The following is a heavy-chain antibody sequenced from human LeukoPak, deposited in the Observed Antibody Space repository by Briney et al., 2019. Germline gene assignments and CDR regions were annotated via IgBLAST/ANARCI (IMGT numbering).Heavy chain of an antibody. J-gene: IGHJ5*02. V-gene: IGHV4-59*01. D-gene: IGHD3-22*01. CDR3: AREGSSGYYFGWFDP. CDR1: GGSITSYY. Sequence: SETLSLTCTVSGGSITSYYWSWIRHPPGKGLEEIGYIYHSGSTNYNPSLKSRVTISVDTSKNQFSLKLSSVTAADTAVYYCAREGSSGYYFGWFDPWGQGTLVTVSS. CDR2: IYHSGST.